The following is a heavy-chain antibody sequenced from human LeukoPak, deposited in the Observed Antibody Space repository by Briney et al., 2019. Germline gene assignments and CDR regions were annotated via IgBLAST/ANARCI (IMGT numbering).Heavy chain of an antibody. CDR1: GDSINSSNYY. D-gene: IGHD3-10*01. CDR3: AGLYGSGSYYGY. J-gene: IGHJ4*02. Sequence: PSETLSLTCTVSGDSINSSNYYWDWIRQPPGKGLEWIGNIYYSGSTYYKPSLKSRVTISVDTSKNQFSLKLSSVTAANTAVYYCAGLYGSGSYYGYWGQGTLVTVSS. CDR2: IYYSGST. V-gene: IGHV4-39*01.